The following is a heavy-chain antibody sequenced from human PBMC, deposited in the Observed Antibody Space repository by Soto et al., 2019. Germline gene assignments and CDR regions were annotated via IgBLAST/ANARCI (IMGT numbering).Heavy chain of an antibody. Sequence: GQSLKISCQGSGYSFTTYWIGWVRQMPGKGLEWMGIIYPGDSDTGYSPSFQGQVTISADKSISTAYLQWSSLKASDTAMYYCARLPMGGNPLSYYYSHGMDVWGQGTTVTLSS. CDR1: GYSFTTYW. CDR3: ARLPMGGNPLSYYYSHGMDV. V-gene: IGHV5-51*01. D-gene: IGHD1-26*01. CDR2: IYPGDSDT. J-gene: IGHJ6*02.